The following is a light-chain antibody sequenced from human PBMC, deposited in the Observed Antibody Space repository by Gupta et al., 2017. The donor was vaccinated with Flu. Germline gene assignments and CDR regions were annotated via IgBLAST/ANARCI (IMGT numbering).Light chain of an antibody. CDR3: QSYDSSLRV. CDR2: GNN. CDR1: TTNLGAGHD. Sequence: QSVLTQPPSVSRAPGQGVTIPCTGSTTNLGAGHDVHWYQQLPGTAPKLLVYGNNNRPSGVPDGFSGSKSGTSASLAITGLQAEDEADYYCQSYDSSLRVFGGGTKLTVL. V-gene: IGLV1-40*01. J-gene: IGLJ3*02.